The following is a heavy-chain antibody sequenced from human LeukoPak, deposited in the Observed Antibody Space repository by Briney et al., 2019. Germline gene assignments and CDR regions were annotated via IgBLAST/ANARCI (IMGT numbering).Heavy chain of an antibody. CDR1: GNTFTSYY. CDR2: INPSGGST. D-gene: IGHD5-12*01. Sequence: ASVKVSCKASGNTFTSYYIHWVRQAPGQGLEWMGIINPSGGSTSYAQKFQGRVTMTRDTSTSTVYMELSSLRSEDTAVYYCARGLKPPWDSTDYHDWGQGTLVTVSS. J-gene: IGHJ4*02. V-gene: IGHV1-46*01. CDR3: ARGLKPPWDSTDYHD.